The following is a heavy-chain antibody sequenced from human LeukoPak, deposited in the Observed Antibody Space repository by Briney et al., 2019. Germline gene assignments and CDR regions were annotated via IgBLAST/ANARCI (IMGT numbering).Heavy chain of an antibody. CDR3: AGEWLHYYYYGMDV. D-gene: IGHD5-12*01. V-gene: IGHV3-30*03. Sequence: GRSLRLSCAASGFTFSSYGMHWVRQAPGKGLEWVAVISYDGSNKYYAGSVKGRFTISRDNSKNTLYLQMNSLRAEDTAVYYCAGEWLHYYYYGMDVWGQGTTVTVSS. J-gene: IGHJ6*02. CDR1: GFTFSSYG. CDR2: ISYDGSNK.